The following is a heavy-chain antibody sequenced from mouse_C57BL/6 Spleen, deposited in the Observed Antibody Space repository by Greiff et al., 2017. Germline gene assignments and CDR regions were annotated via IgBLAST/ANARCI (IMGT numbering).Heavy chain of an antibody. J-gene: IGHJ2*01. CDR3: PIYYYGSSYFDY. CDR1: GYTFTDYE. CDR2: IDPETGGT. D-gene: IGHD1-1*01. V-gene: IGHV1-15*01. Sequence: VQLQQSGAELVRPGASVTLSCKASGYTFTDYEMHWVKQTPVHGLEWIGAIDPETGGTAYNQKFKGKAILTADKSSGTAYMELRSLTSEDSAVYYGPIYYYGSSYFDYWGQGTTLTVSS.